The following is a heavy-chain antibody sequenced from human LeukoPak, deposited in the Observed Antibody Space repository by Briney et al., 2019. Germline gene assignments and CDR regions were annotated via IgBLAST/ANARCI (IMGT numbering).Heavy chain of an antibody. Sequence: GGSLRLSCAASGFTFAIFGLNWVRQAPGKGPEWVSYIDARSGITYYADSVQGRFTLSRDNARESVFLQMDSLRVDDTAVYYCARTYDFGRGPPGDAFDNWGPGTWVFVSS. CDR2: IDARSGIT. V-gene: IGHV3-48*01. J-gene: IGHJ3*02. D-gene: IGHD3-3*01. CDR3: ARTYDFGRGPPGDAFDN. CDR1: GFTFAIFG.